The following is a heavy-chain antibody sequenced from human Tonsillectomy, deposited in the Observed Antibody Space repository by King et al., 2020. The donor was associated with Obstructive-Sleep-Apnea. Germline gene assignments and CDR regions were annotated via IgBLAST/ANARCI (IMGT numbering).Heavy chain of an antibody. CDR2: MSGSGGST. V-gene: IGHV3-23*04. CDR1: GFTFKTYV. D-gene: IGHD5-24*01. J-gene: IGHJ4*02. CDR3: AKDADYNYLYFDS. Sequence: VQLVESGGGLVQPGGSLRISCVASGFTFKTYVMTWVRQAPGKGLEWVSGMSGSGGSTYYADSVKGRFTISRDNSKNTLYLHMIALRAEDTAVYYCAKDADYNYLYFDSWGQGTLVTVSS.